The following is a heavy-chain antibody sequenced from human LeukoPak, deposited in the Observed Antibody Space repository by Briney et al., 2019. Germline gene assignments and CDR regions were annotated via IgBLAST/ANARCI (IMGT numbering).Heavy chain of an antibody. D-gene: IGHD2-15*01. J-gene: IGHJ4*02. CDR2: ISSSSSYI. CDR1: GFTFSSYS. V-gene: IGHV3-21*01. Sequence: PGGSLRLSCAASGFTFSSYSMNWVRQAPGKGLEWVSSISSSSSYIYYADSVKGRFTISRDNAKNSLYLQMNSLRAEDTAVYYCARDCSGGSCLLGNYWGQGTLVTVSS. CDR3: ARDCSGGSCLLGNY.